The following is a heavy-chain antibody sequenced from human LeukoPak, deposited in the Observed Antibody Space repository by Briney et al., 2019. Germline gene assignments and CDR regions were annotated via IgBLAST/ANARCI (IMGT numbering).Heavy chain of an antibody. J-gene: IGHJ4*02. CDR3: ARFSRPGDNSGHYLDH. CDR1: GASISSYY. Sequence: PSETLSLTCNVSGASISSYYWSWIRQPPGKGLEWIAYTLYSGDTNYNPSLKSRVTISVDTSKNQSSLKLSSVTAADTAVYYCARFSRPGDNSGHYLDHWGQGTLVTVSS. V-gene: IGHV4-59*01. CDR2: TLYSGDT. D-gene: IGHD6-19*01.